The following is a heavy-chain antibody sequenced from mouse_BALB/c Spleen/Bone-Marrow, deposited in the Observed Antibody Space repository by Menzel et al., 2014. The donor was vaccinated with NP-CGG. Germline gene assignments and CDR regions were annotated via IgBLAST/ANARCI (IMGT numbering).Heavy chain of an antibody. CDR3: ARGDYYRSPMDY. CDR1: GYTFTSYY. J-gene: IGHJ4*01. D-gene: IGHD2-14*01. CDR2: IYPGNVNT. V-gene: IGHV1S56*01. Sequence: VQGVESGPELVKPGSSVRISCKASGYTFTSYYIHWVKQRPGQGLEWIGWIYPGNVNTNYNEKFEDKATLTADKSSSTAYMHLSSLTSEDSAVYFCARGDYYRSPMDYWGQGTSVTVSS.